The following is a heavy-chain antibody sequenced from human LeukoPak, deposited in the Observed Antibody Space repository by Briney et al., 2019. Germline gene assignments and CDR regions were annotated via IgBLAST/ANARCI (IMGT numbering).Heavy chain of an antibody. CDR2: VYSSGNT. V-gene: IGHV4-61*02. D-gene: IGHD5-24*01. CDR3: ARVQRKDGWFDY. Sequence: SETLSLTCTVSGGSIVSTSYYWSWIRQPAGKGLEWIGRVYSSGNTNYNPSLKSRVAISLDTSKNQFSLKLSSVTAADSALYYCARVQRKDGWFDYWGQGTLVTVSS. J-gene: IGHJ4*02. CDR1: GGSIVSTSYY.